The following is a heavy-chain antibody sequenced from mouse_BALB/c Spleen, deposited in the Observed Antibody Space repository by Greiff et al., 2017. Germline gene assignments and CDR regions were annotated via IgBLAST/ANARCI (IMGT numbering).Heavy chain of an antibody. CDR1: GYSITSGYY. D-gene: IGHD2-1*01. CDR2: ISYDSSN. V-gene: IGHV3-6*02. Sequence: EVQVVESGPGLVKPSQSLSLTCSVTGYSITSGYYWNWIRQFPGNKLEWQGYISYDSSNNYNPSLKNRISIARDTSKNQFYLKLSSVTTQKTATKDCARGDGNCSYYAMDYWGQGTSVTVSS. J-gene: IGHJ4*01. CDR3: ARGDGNCSYYAMDY.